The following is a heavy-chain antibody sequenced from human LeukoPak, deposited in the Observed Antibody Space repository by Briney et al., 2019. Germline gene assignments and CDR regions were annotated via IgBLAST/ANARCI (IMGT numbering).Heavy chain of an antibody. Sequence: PGGSLRLSCAASGFTFSSYAIHWVRQAPGKGLEWVAVISYDGSNKYYADSVKGRFTISRDNSKNTLYLQMNSLRAEDTAVYYCAREYSSSVAYYYGMDVWGQGTTVTVSS. V-gene: IGHV3-30-3*01. J-gene: IGHJ6*02. CDR2: ISYDGSNK. CDR1: GFTFSSYA. CDR3: AREYSSSVAYYYGMDV. D-gene: IGHD6-6*01.